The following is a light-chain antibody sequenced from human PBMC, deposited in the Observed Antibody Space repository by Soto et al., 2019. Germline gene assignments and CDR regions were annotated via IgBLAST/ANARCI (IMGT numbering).Light chain of an antibody. CDR3: QQYHSYST. J-gene: IGKJ1*01. CDR2: GAS. V-gene: IGKV1-5*01. CDR1: QSISSW. Sequence: DIQMTQSPSTLSASVGDRVTITCRASQSISSWLAWYQQKPGKAPKLLISGASTLESGVPSRFSGSGSVTEFTLTISSLQPDDFATYYCQQYHSYSTFGQGTKVEIK.